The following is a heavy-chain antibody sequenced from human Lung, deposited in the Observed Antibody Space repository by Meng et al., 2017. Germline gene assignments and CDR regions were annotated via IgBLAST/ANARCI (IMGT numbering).Heavy chain of an antibody. V-gene: IGHV3-30*04. D-gene: IGHD3-16*01. CDR2: IAHDGYNK. J-gene: IGHJ3*02. CDR1: GFSFSTYP. Sequence: QVQLVESGGGLVQPGRSLRLSCVASGFSFSTYPVHWVRQAPGKGLQWVAIIAHDGYNKDYADSVKGRFTISRDNSKNTLSLEMNDLRVEDTAVYYCTRRGNWGSAFNIWGQGTMVTVSS. CDR3: TRRGNWGSAFNI.